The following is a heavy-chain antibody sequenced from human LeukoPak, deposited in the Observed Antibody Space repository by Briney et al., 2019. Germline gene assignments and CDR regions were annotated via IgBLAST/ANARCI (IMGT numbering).Heavy chain of an antibody. Sequence: GGSLRLSCAASGFTFSDYYMSWIRQAPGKGLEWVSHISGSGSTKIYADSVKGRFTISRDNAENSLYLQVNSLRAEDTAVYYCARVGSIAAAGTPDYWAREPWSPSPQ. CDR3: ARVGSIAAAGTPDY. D-gene: IGHD6-13*01. J-gene: IGHJ4*02. CDR2: ISGSGSTK. V-gene: IGHV3-11*01. CDR1: GFTFSDYY.